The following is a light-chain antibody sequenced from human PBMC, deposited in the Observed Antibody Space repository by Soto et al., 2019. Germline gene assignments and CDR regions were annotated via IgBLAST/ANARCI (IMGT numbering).Light chain of an antibody. J-gene: IGKJ4*01. Sequence: EIVLTQSPGTLSLPPGERATLSCRASQSGSSNYLAWYQQKPGQPPRLLIYGVSSRATGIPDRFSGSGSGTDFTLTISRLEPEDFAVYYCQQYGSSPLTFGGGTKVEIK. CDR2: GVS. CDR1: QSGSSNY. CDR3: QQYGSSPLT. V-gene: IGKV3-20*01.